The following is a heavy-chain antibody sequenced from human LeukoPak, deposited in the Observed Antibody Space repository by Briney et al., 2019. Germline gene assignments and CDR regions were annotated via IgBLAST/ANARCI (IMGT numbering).Heavy chain of an antibody. J-gene: IGHJ3*02. D-gene: IGHD3-10*01. Sequence: SESLSLTCAVSGGSISSSNWWSWVRQPPGRGLEWNGEIYHSGSTNYNPSLKSRVTISVDKSKNQSSLKLSSVTAADTAVYYCAVGGVYLRGGAEAFDIWGQGTMVTVSS. CDR3: AVGGVYLRGGAEAFDI. CDR1: GGSISSSNW. CDR2: IYHSGST. V-gene: IGHV4-4*02.